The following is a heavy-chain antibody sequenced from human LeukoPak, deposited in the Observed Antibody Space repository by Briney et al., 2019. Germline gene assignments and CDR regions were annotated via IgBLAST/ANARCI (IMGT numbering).Heavy chain of an antibody. D-gene: IGHD4-17*01. CDR2: ISWNSGSI. CDR1: GFTFDDYA. Sequence: GGSLRLSCAASGFTFDDYAMHWVRQAPGKGLEWVSGISWNSGSIGYADSVKGRFTISRDNAKNSLHLQMNSLRAEDTALYFYASLRPDGESDYWGHGNLVTGAS. CDR3: ASLRPDGESDY. J-gene: IGHJ4*01. V-gene: IGHV3-9*01.